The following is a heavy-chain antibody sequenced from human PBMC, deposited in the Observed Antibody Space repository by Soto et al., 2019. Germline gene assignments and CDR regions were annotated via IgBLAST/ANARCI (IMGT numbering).Heavy chain of an antibody. V-gene: IGHV4-59*02. J-gene: IGHJ4*02. Sequence: SETLSLTCTISGGSDSVYYWSWIRQSTGQGLEWIGYIYASGSPYYNPSLRSRVTISADTSKNQISLKLISPTAADTAVYYCARGVGSSPPQYWGRGTLVTVSS. CDR3: ARGVGSSPPQY. CDR1: GGSDSVYY. CDR2: IYASGSP. D-gene: IGHD1-26*01.